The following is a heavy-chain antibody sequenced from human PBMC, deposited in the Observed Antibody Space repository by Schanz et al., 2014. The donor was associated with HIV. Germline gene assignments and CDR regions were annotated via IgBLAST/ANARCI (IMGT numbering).Heavy chain of an antibody. D-gene: IGHD4-4*01. J-gene: IGHJ6*02. V-gene: IGHV3-74*01. CDR3: ARETVNYYYGMDV. CDR1: GFTFDDYA. Sequence: VQLVESGGGVVQPGRSLRLSCAASGFTFDDYAMHWVRQAPGKGLVWVSRINNDGSSTSYADSVKGRFTISRDNAKNTLYLQMKSLRAEDTAVYYCARETVNYYYGMDVWGQGTTVTVSS. CDR2: INNDGSST.